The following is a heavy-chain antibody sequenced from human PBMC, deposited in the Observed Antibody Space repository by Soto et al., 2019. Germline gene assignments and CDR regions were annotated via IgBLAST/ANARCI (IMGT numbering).Heavy chain of an antibody. Sequence: GXSVKVSCKASVYSFTSYYMHWVRQAPGQGLEWMGIINPSGGSTSYAQKFQGRVTMTRDTSTSTVYMELSSLRSEDTAVYYCARDRVMGWELLKLRPYYFDYWGQGPLVTVSS. CDR2: INPSGGST. D-gene: IGHD1-26*01. V-gene: IGHV1-46*01. CDR3: ARDRVMGWELLKLRPYYFDY. J-gene: IGHJ4*02. CDR1: VYSFTSYY.